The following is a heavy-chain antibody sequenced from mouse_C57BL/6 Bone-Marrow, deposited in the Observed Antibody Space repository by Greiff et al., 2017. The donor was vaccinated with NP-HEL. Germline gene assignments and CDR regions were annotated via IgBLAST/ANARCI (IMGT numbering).Heavy chain of an antibody. J-gene: IGHJ3*01. D-gene: IGHD1-1*01. CDR3: ARGYGSGWGFAD. V-gene: IGHV1-18*01. Sequence: VQLQQSGPELVKPGASVKIPCKASGYTFTDYNMDWVKQSHGKGLEWIGDINPKNGGTIYNQKFKGKATFTVDKSSSTAYMELRSLTSADSAVAYCARGYGSGWGFADWGQGTLVTVSA. CDR1: GYTFTDYN. CDR2: INPKNGGT.